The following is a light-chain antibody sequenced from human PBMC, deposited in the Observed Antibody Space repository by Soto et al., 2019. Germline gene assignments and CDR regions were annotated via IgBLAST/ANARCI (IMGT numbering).Light chain of an antibody. CDR2: DVS. CDR3: QQYDSLPLT. Sequence: DIQMTQSPPSLSVSVGARVPITCQASQDISNYLHWFQQKPGKAPQLLIFDVSNLQTGVPSRFSGGGSGTDFALTISSLEPEDIATYYCQQYDSLPLTFGQGTRLEIK. CDR1: QDISNY. J-gene: IGKJ5*01. V-gene: IGKV1-33*01.